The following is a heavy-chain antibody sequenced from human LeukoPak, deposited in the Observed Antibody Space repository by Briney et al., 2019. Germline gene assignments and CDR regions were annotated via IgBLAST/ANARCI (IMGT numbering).Heavy chain of an antibody. V-gene: IGHV4-4*09. D-gene: IGHD1-26*01. J-gene: IGHJ4*02. CDR2: IHSSGGS. CDR3: ARLRSYHDF. CDR1: GASISNYY. Sequence: SETLSLTCTISGASISNYYWSWIRQTPEKGLEWMGHIHSSGGSSYYPSLKSRLTLSIDTSRNQLSLKLPSVTAADTAVYFCARLRSYHDFWGQGALVTVSS.